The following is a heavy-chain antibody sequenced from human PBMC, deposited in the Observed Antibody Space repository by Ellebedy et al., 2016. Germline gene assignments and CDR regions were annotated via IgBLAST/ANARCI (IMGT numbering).Heavy chain of an antibody. J-gene: IGHJ4*02. D-gene: IGHD2-21*02. Sequence: GGSLRLSXKGSGYSFTSYWIGWVRQMPGKGLEWMGIIYPGDSDTRYSPSFQGQVTISADKSISTAYLQWSSLKASDTAMYYCARRARYCGGDCYDYWGQGTLVTVSS. CDR1: GYSFTSYW. V-gene: IGHV5-51*01. CDR3: ARRARYCGGDCYDY. CDR2: IYPGDSDT.